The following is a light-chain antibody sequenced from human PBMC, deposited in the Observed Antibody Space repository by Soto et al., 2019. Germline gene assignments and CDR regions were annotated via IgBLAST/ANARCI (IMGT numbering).Light chain of an antibody. Sequence: EIVLTQSPGTLSLSPGERAILSCRASQSLSSSSLVWYQQKRGQAPRLLIFGSSRRATDIPDRFSGSGSGTEFTLTISRLEPEDFAVFYCQQYGNSPITFGQGTRLEIK. CDR2: GSS. J-gene: IGKJ5*01. CDR3: QQYGNSPIT. CDR1: QSLSSSS. V-gene: IGKV3-20*01.